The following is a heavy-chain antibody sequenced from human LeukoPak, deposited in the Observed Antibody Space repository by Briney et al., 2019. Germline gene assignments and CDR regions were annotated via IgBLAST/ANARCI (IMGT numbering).Heavy chain of an antibody. CDR1: GFTFNNYA. Sequence: GGSLRPSCAASGFTFNNYAMNWVRQAPGKGLEWVSSISGGGETTYYADSAKGRFTLSRDNSQNTLYLQMNSLRAEDTAVYYCARDYADYVGYFFFDYWGQGTLVTVSS. J-gene: IGHJ4*02. CDR3: ARDYADYVGYFFFDY. CDR2: ISGGGETT. D-gene: IGHD4-17*01. V-gene: IGHV3-23*01.